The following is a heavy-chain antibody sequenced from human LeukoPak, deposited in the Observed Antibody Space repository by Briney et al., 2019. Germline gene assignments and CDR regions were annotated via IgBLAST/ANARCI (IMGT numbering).Heavy chain of an antibody. CDR3: ARNRAAPAD. J-gene: IGHJ4*02. Sequence: GGSLRLSCAASGFTFSASWMTWVRQAPGKGLEWVASINQDASVQHLVDFVKGRFAISRDNAKNSLYLQMNRPSDDDTAIYFCARNRAAPADWGQGTLVTVSS. D-gene: IGHD1-14*01. V-gene: IGHV3-7*01. CDR1: GFTFSASW. CDR2: INQDASVQ.